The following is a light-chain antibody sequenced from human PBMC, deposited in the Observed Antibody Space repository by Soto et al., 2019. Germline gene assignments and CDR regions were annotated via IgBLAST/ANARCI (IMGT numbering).Light chain of an antibody. V-gene: IGKV3-11*01. CDR1: QSVDSY. Sequence: EIVLTQSPATLSLSPGERATLSCRASQSVDSYLAWYQQKPGQAPRLLIYDASNRATGIPARFSGSGSGTDITLTISSLEPEDFAVYYCQQFSSYPLTFGGGTKVDIK. J-gene: IGKJ4*01. CDR3: QQFSSYPLT. CDR2: DAS.